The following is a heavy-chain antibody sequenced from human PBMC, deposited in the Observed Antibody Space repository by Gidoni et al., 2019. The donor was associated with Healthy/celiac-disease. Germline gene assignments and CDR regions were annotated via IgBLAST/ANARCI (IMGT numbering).Heavy chain of an antibody. CDR1: GYTFTSYY. CDR2: INPSGGST. CDR3: ASGGHGGMGGDY. Sequence: QVQLVQSGAEVKKPGASVKVSCKASGYTFTSYYMHWVRQAPGKGLEWRGIINPSGGSTSYAQNFQGRVTMTRDTSTSTVYMELSSLRSEDTAVYYCASGGHGGMGGDYWGQGTLVTVSS. V-gene: IGHV1-46*01. J-gene: IGHJ4*02. D-gene: IGHD2-15*01.